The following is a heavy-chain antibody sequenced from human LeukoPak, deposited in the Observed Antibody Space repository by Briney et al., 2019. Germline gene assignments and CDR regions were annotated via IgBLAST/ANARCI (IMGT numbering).Heavy chain of an antibody. CDR2: ISGSGGST. V-gene: IGHV3-23*01. J-gene: IGHJ4*02. Sequence: GGSLRLSCAASGFTFSSYAMNWVRQAPGKGLEWISGISGSGGSTYYADSVKGRFTISRDNSKNTLYLQMNSLRAEDTAVYYCAKGGLGFGELLTCRSWGQGTLVTVSS. D-gene: IGHD3-10*01. CDR1: GFTFSSYA. CDR3: AKGGLGFGELLTCRS.